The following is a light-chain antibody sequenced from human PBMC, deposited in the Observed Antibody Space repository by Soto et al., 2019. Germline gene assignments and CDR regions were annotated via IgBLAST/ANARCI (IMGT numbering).Light chain of an antibody. J-gene: IGLJ2*01. V-gene: IGLV4-69*01. CDR1: SGHSSYA. CDR3: QTWGTGFWVV. CDR2: LNSDGSH. Sequence: QSVLTQSPSASASLGASVKLTCTLSSGHSSYAIAWHQQQPEKGPRYLMKLNSDGSHSKGDGIPDRFSGSSSGAERYLTISSLQSEDEADYYCQTWGTGFWVVFGGGTKLTVL.